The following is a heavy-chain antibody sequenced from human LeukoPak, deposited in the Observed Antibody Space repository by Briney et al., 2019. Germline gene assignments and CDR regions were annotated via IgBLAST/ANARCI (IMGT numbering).Heavy chain of an antibody. Sequence: PGGSLRLSCAASGFTFSSYSMNWVRQAPGKGLEWVSSICSSSYIYYADSVKGRFTISRDNAKNSLYLQMNSLRAEDTAVYYCARDLHDYGDYGALDWFDPRGQGTLVTVSS. V-gene: IGHV3-21*01. D-gene: IGHD4-17*01. CDR2: ICSSSYI. J-gene: IGHJ5*02. CDR1: GFTFSSYS. CDR3: ARDLHDYGDYGALDWFDP.